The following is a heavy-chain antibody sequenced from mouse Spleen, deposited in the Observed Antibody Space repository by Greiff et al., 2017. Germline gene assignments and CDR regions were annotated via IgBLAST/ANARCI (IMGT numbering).Heavy chain of an antibody. D-gene: IGHD1-1*01. CDR1: GYTFTDYE. CDR2: IDPETGGT. CDR3: MYGSWFAY. V-gene: IGHV1-15*01. Sequence: LQESGAELVRPGASVTLSCKASGYTFTDYEMHWVKQTPVHGLEWIGAIDPETGGTAYNQKFKGKAILTADKSSSTAYMELRSLTSEDSAVYYCMYGSWFAYWGQGTLVTVSA. J-gene: IGHJ3*01.